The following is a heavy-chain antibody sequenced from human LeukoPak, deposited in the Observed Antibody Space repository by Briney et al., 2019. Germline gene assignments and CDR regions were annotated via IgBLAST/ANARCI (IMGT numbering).Heavy chain of an antibody. CDR1: GFTLTSYA. D-gene: IGHD3-22*01. CDR3: ARDLVGGWDDSSGYYYGYFDY. CDR2: ISGSGGST. Sequence: GGSLRLSCAASGFTLTSYAMSWVRQAPGKGLEWVSTISGSGGSTYYADSVKGRFTISRDNSKNTLYLQMNSLRAEDTAVYYCARDLVGGWDDSSGYYYGYFDYWGQGTLVTVSS. V-gene: IGHV3-23*01. J-gene: IGHJ4*02.